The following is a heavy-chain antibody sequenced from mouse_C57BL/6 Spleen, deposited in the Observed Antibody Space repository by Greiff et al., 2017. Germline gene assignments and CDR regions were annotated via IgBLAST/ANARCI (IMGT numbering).Heavy chain of an antibody. CDR1: GYTFTDYE. Sequence: QVQLQQSGAELVRPGASVTLSCKASGYTFTDYEMHWVKQTPVHGLEWIGAIDPETGGTAYNQKFKGKAILTADKSSSTAYMELRSLTSEDSAVYYGTVSSGVYGMDYWGQGTSVTVSA. J-gene: IGHJ4*01. V-gene: IGHV1-15*01. CDR2: IDPETGGT. D-gene: IGHD3-1*01. CDR3: TVSSGVYGMDY.